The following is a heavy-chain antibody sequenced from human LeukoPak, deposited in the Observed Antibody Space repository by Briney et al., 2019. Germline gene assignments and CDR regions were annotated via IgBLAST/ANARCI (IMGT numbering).Heavy chain of an antibody. V-gene: IGHV4-39*07. CDR3: ARGRRGSYFQDY. CDR1: GDSISSSSSY. J-gene: IGHJ4*02. Sequence: SETLSLTCTVSGDSISSSSSYWGWIRQPPGKGLEWIGSMWFGATTSYDPSLESQVTISVDPSKNQFSLKLSSVTAADTSLYYCARGRRGSYFQDYWGQGTLVTVSS. CDR2: MWFGATT. D-gene: IGHD1-26*01.